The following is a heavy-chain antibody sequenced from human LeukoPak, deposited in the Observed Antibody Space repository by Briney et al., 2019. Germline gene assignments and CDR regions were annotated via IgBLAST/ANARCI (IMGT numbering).Heavy chain of an antibody. CDR2: INHSGST. V-gene: IGHV4-38-2*02. CDR3: ARGPTTVTRAFDY. D-gene: IGHD4-17*01. J-gene: IGHJ4*02. Sequence: KASETLSLTCTVSGYSISSGYYWGWIRLPPKKSLEWIGIINHSGSTHYSTSLKSRVTISVDTSTNQFSLKLSSVTAADTAVYYCARGPTTVTRAFDYWGQGTLVTVSS. CDR1: GYSISSGYY.